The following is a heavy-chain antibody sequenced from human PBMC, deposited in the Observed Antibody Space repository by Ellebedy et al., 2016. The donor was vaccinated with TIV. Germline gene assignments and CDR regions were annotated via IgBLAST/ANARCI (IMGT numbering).Heavy chain of an antibody. CDR3: AREQYYYDSSGYYPANY. CDR1: GFTFSSYA. V-gene: IGHV3-23*01. J-gene: IGHJ4*02. CDR2: ISGSGGST. Sequence: GGSLRLSXAASGFTFSSYAMSWVRQAPGKGLEWVSAISGSGGSTYYADSVKGRFTISRDNSKNTLYLQMNSLRAEDTAVYYCAREQYYYDSSGYYPANYWGQGTLVTVSS. D-gene: IGHD3-22*01.